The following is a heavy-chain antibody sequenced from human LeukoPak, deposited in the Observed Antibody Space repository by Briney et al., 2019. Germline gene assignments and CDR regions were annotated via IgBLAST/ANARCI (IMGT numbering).Heavy chain of an antibody. D-gene: IGHD6-6*01. J-gene: IGHJ3*02. V-gene: IGHV3-23*01. Sequence: GGSLRLSCAASGFTFSSYSMSWVRQAPGKGLEWISVISGSSGTTFYADSVKGRFTISRDNAKDTLYLQMNSLRAEDTAVYYCASENQYMAFDIWGQGTMVTVSS. CDR1: GFTFSSYS. CDR3: ASENQYMAFDI. CDR2: ISGSSGTT.